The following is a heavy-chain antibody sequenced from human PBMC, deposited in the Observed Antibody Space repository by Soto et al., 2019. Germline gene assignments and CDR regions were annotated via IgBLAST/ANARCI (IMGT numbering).Heavy chain of an antibody. Sequence: GESLKISCKASGYSFTSYWIGWVRQMPGKGLEWMGIISPSDSETRYSPSFKGQVTITADKSITTAYLQWSSLKASDTALYYCVRGYPVGVALVLHLGDWGQGTLFTVSP. V-gene: IGHV5-51*01. CDR2: ISPSDSET. CDR3: VRGYPVGVALVLHLGD. D-gene: IGHD2-8*01. J-gene: IGHJ4*02. CDR1: GYSFTSYW.